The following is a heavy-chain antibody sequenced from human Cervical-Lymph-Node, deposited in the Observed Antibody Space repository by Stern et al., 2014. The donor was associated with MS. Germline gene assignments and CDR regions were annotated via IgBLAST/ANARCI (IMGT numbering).Heavy chain of an antibody. CDR2: ISAYNGNT. CDR3: ARDEVDTAMVTPYYYYGMDV. J-gene: IGHJ6*02. CDR1: GYTFTSYG. Sequence: MQLVESGAEVKKPGASVKVSCKASGYTFTSYGISWVRQAPGQGLEWMGWISAYNGNTNYAQKLQGRVTMTTDTSTSTAYMELRSLRSDDTAVYYCARDEVDTAMVTPYYYYGMDVWGQGTTVTVSS. V-gene: IGHV1-18*01. D-gene: IGHD5-18*01.